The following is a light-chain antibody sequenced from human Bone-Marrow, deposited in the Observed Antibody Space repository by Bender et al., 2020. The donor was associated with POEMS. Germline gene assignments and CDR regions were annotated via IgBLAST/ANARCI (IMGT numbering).Light chain of an antibody. J-gene: IGLJ2*01. Sequence: LTQPHSVSGSPGQSITISCTGGDNDIGQFNLVSWYQKHPGKAPKLMIYEVNKRPSGVSDRFSGSKSGTTASLTISGLQADDEGDYYCCSYAGVSLVTFGRGTKLTVL. CDR1: DNDIGQFNL. CDR3: CSYAGVSLVT. CDR2: EVN. V-gene: IGLV2-23*02.